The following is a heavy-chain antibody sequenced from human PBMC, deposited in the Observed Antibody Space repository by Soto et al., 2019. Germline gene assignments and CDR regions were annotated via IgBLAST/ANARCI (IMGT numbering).Heavy chain of an antibody. CDR1: GFTFSSYG. CDR3: AKLPIHQLRFLEWLEGLDYYYMDV. J-gene: IGHJ6*03. D-gene: IGHD3-3*01. V-gene: IGHV3-30*18. Sequence: GGSLRLSCAASGFTFSSYGMHWVRQAPGKGLEWVAVISYDGSNKYYADSVKGRFTISRDNSKNTLYLQMNSLRAEDTAVYYCAKLPIHQLRFLEWLEGLDYYYMDVWGKGTTVTVSS. CDR2: ISYDGSNK.